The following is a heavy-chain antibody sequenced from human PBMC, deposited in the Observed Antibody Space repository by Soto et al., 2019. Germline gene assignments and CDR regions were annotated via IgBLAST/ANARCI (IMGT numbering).Heavy chain of an antibody. V-gene: IGHV1-18*04. Sequence: ASVKVSCKASGYTFTSYGISWVRQAPGQGLEWMGWISAYNGNTNYAQKLQGRVTMTTDTSTSTAYMELRSLRSDDTAVYYCARDYYYDSSGYTTSRNYYGMDVWGQGTTVTV. CDR1: GYTFTSYG. CDR2: ISAYNGNT. D-gene: IGHD3-22*01. CDR3: ARDYYYDSSGYTTSRNYYGMDV. J-gene: IGHJ6*02.